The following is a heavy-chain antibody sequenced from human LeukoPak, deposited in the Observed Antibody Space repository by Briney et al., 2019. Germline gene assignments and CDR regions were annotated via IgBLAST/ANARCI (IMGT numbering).Heavy chain of an antibody. CDR1: GGTFSSYT. V-gene: IGHV1-69*04. J-gene: IGHJ5*02. CDR3: ARDSVREQWLVPDNWFDP. Sequence: GASVKVSCKASGGTFSSYTISWVRQAPGQGLGWMGRIIPILGIANYAQKFQGRVTITADKSTSTAYMELSSLRSEDTAVYYCARDSVREQWLVPDNWFDPWGQGTLVTVSS. D-gene: IGHD6-19*01. CDR2: IIPILGIA.